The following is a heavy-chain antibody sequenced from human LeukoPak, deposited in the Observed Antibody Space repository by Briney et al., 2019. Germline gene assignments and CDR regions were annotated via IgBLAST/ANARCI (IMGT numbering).Heavy chain of an antibody. V-gene: IGHV3-23*01. D-gene: IGHD3-22*01. J-gene: IGHJ4*02. CDR1: GFTFSSSA. CDR3: AKDPAYYDSSGYYPDY. CDR2: ISGSGGST. Sequence: GGSLRLSCAASGFTFSSSAMSWVRQAPGKGLEWVSAISGSGGSTYYADSVKGRFTISRDNSKNTLYLQMNSLRAEDTAVYYCAKDPAYYDSSGYYPDYWGQGTLVTVSS.